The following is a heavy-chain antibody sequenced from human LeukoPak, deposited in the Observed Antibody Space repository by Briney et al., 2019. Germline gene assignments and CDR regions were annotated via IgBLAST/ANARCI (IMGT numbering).Heavy chain of an antibody. J-gene: IGHJ5*02. CDR2: INHSGST. Sequence: PSETLSLTCAVYGGSFSGYYWSWIRQPPGKGLEWIGEINHSGSTNYNPSLKSRVTISVDTSKSQFSLKLSSVTAADTAVYYCARGIVGGYNWFDPWGQGTLVTVSS. CDR1: GGSFSGYY. CDR3: ARGIVGGYNWFDP. V-gene: IGHV4-34*01. D-gene: IGHD1-26*01.